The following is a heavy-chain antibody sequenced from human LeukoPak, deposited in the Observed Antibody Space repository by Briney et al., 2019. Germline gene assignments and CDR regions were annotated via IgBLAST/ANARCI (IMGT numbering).Heavy chain of an antibody. CDR3: TRRRLGVSDY. CDR1: GFTFSGSA. J-gene: IGHJ4*02. V-gene: IGHV3-73*01. Sequence: GGSLKLSCAASGFTFSGSAMHWVRQASGKGLEWVGRIRSKANSYATAYAASVKGRFTISRDDSKNTAYLQMNSLKTEDTAVYYCTRRRLGVSDYWGQGTLVTVSS. CDR2: IRSKANSYAT. D-gene: IGHD1-26*01.